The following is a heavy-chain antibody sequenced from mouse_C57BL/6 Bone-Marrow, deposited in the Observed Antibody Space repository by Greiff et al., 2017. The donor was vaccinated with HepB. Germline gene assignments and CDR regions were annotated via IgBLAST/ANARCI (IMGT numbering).Heavy chain of an antibody. CDR2: IDPSDGYT. J-gene: IGHJ4*01. CDR1: GYNFTSYC. CDR3: TRSLYYGYLGC. D-gene: IGHD2-2*01. Sequence: QVQLQQSGAELVMPGASVKLSCKASGYNFTSYCMHWVKQRPGQGLEWIGEIDPSDGYTNYNQKFKGKSTLTVDKSSSTAYMQLSSLTSEDSAVYYCTRSLYYGYLGCWGKGATVTVAS. V-gene: IGHV1-69*01.